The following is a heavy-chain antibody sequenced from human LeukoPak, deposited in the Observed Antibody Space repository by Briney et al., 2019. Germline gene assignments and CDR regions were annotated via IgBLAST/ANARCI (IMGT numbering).Heavy chain of an antibody. D-gene: IGHD4-17*01. V-gene: IGHV3-23*01. CDR3: AKLVGDYVTYFDY. J-gene: IGHJ4*02. Sequence: GGSLRLSCAASGFTFSSYAMSWVRQAPGKGLEWVSAISGSGGSTYYADSVKGRFTISRDNSRNTLYLQMNSLRAEDTAVYYCAKLVGDYVTYFDYWGQGTLVTVSS. CDR1: GFTFSSYA. CDR2: ISGSGGST.